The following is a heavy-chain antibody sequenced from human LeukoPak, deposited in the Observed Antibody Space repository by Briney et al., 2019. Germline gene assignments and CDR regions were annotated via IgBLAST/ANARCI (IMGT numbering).Heavy chain of an antibody. CDR1: GFTVSSNY. J-gene: IGHJ5*02. CDR2: LYSGGNT. Sequence: GGSLRLSCAASGFTVSSNYMNWVRQAPGKGLEWVSILYSGGNTYYADSVKGRFTISRDNSKNTLYLQMNSLRAEDTAVYYCARDWPSPWGQGTLVTVSS. CDR3: ARDWPSP. V-gene: IGHV3-53*01.